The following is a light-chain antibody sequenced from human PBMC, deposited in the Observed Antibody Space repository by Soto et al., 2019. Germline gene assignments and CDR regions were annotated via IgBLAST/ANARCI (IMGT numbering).Light chain of an antibody. V-gene: IGKV3-20*01. CDR3: QRYGSSPTWT. J-gene: IGKJ1*01. CDR1: DYLNSNY. CDR2: RAS. Sequence: EIVLTQSPGTLSLSPGERATLSFRASDYLNSNYLAWYQQKPGQAPRLLIYRASSRATGVPDRFSGSGSGTDFTITISRLEPDDFAVYFCQRYGSSPTWTFGHGTKVEI.